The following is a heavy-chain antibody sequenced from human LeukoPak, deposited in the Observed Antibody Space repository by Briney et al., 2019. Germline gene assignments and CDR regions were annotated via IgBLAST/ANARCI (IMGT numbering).Heavy chain of an antibody. J-gene: IGHJ4*02. D-gene: IGHD1-1*01. V-gene: IGHV3-30*19. Sequence: PGGSLRLSCAASGFTFSSYGMHWVRQAPGKGLEWVAVISYDGSNKYYADSVKGRFTISRDNSKNTLYLQMNSLRAEDTAVYYCARGRYTAPTNWYDYWGQGTLVTVSS. CDR2: ISYDGSNK. CDR1: GFTFSSYG. CDR3: ARGRYTAPTNWYDY.